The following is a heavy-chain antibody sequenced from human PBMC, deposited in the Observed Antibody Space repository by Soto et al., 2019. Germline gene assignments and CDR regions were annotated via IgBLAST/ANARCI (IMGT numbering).Heavy chain of an antibody. CDR2: IYYSGST. Sequence: SETLSLTCTVSGGSISSGDYYWSWIRQPPGKGLEWIGYIYYSGSTYYNPSLKSRVTISVDTSKNQFSLKLSSVTAADTAVYYCAQKYGNLRSNWFDPWGQGTLVTVSS. V-gene: IGHV4-30-4*01. J-gene: IGHJ5*02. D-gene: IGHD4-17*01. CDR1: GGSISSGDYY. CDR3: AQKYGNLRSNWFDP.